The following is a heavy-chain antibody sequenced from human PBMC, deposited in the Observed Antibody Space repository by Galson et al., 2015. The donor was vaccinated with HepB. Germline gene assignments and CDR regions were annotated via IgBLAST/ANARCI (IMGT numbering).Heavy chain of an antibody. CDR2: ISGSGGST. CDR1: GFTFSSYA. Sequence: SLRLSCAASGFTFSSYAMSWVRQAPGKGLEWVSAISGSGGSTYYADSVKGRFTISRDNAKNSLYLQMNSLRAEDTAVYYCARGVDYDFWSGYYLELDYWGQGTLVTVSS. CDR3: ARGVDYDFWSGYYLELDY. J-gene: IGHJ4*02. D-gene: IGHD3-3*01. V-gene: IGHV3-23*01.